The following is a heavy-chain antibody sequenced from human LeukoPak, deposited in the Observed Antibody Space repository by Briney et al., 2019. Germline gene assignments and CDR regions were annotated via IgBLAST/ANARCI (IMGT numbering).Heavy chain of an antibody. Sequence: GESLKISCKGSGYSFTTYWIGWVRQMPGKGLEWMGIIYPGDSDTRYSPSFQGQVTISVDKSINTAYLQWSSLEASDTATYYCASNSMVRGLSNAAFHIWGQGTMVTVSS. CDR2: IYPGDSDT. CDR1: GYSFTTYW. V-gene: IGHV5-51*01. CDR3: ASNSMVRGLSNAAFHI. J-gene: IGHJ3*02. D-gene: IGHD3-10*01.